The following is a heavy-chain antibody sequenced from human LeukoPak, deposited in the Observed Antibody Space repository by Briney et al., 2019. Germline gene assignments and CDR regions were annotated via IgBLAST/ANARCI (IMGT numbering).Heavy chain of an antibody. CDR1: GYTFTSYD. D-gene: IGHD2-21*02. V-gene: IGHV1-8*01. J-gene: IGHJ4*02. Sequence: ASVKVSCKASGYTFTSYDINWVRQATGQGLEWMGWMNPNSGNTGYAQKFQGRVTMTRNTSISIAYMELSSLRSEDTAVYYCARVSRRRVVTATYYFDYWGQGTLVTVSS. CDR3: ARVSRRRVVTATYYFDY. CDR2: MNPNSGNT.